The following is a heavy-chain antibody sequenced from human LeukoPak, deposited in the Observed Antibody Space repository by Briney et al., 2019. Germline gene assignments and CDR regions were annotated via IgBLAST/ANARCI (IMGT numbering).Heavy chain of an antibody. CDR1: GDSISSYY. J-gene: IGHJ5*02. CDR2: DYYSGYT. Sequence: PSETLSLTCTVSGDSISSYYWSWIRQPRGKGLEWIGHDYYSGYTNYNPSLKSRVTISVGTSKNQSSLRLSSVTAANTAVYYCARGRFSVANSWFDPWGQGTLVSVSS. CDR3: ARGRFSVANSWFDP. V-gene: IGHV4-59*01. D-gene: IGHD3-3*01.